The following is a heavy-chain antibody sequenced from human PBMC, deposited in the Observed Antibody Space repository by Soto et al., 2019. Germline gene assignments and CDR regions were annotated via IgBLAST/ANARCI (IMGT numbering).Heavy chain of an antibody. Sequence: AGWSLRLSCSASVFTFDDYAMHWFRQAAGKGLGWVSGISWNSGSIGYADSVKGRFTISRDNAKNSLYLQMNSLRAEDTAVYYCAREFNYDYWNGYSSQGYFDNWGQGTQVTVSS. J-gene: IGHJ4*02. CDR3: AREFNYDYWNGYSSQGYFDN. D-gene: IGHD3-3*01. V-gene: IGHV3-9*01. CDR2: ISWNSGSI. CDR1: VFTFDDYA.